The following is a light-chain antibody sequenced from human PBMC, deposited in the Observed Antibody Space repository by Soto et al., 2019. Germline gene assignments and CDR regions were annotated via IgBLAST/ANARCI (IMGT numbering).Light chain of an antibody. V-gene: IGKV3-15*01. CDR2: ATS. CDR3: QQYGDWPLT. Sequence: EIVLTQSPATLSVSPGERATLSCRASQSVGNNFAWYQQKPGQAPRLLIFATSTRATGVPARFSGSGSGTEFTLSVSSLQSEGFAVYYCQQYGDWPLTFGGGAKVEIE. CDR1: QSVGNN. J-gene: IGKJ4*01.